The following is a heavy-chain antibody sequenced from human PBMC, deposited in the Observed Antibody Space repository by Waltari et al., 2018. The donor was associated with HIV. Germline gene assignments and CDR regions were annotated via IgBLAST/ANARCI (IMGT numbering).Heavy chain of an antibody. CDR3: AREALYDSSGYYFDY. V-gene: IGHV3-7*01. CDR1: EFIFNNYW. J-gene: IGHJ4*02. Sequence: EVQLVESGGGLVQPGGSLRLSCAASEFIFNNYWMTWVRQAPGKGLEWVANIKQDESEKYYVDSVKSRFTISRDNAKNSLFLQMNSLRAEDTAVYYCAREALYDSSGYYFDYWGQGTLVTVSS. D-gene: IGHD3-22*01. CDR2: IKQDESEK.